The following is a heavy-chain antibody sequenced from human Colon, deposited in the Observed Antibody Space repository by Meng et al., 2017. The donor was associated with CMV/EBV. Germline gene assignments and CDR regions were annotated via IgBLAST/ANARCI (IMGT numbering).Heavy chain of an antibody. CDR3: VRESWYFDF. D-gene: IGHD6-13*01. CDR2: IYPQDGGT. CDR1: GDTFTADQ. V-gene: IGHV1-2*02. Sequence: VEMGQSGAEGWKPVAVVNVCFKSSGDTFTADQLEWVRQAAGRGREWVGWIYPQDGGTSFAEKFQDRVTLTRDTSITTAYMELSGLTSDDTAIYYCVRESWYFDFWGEGTLVTVSS. J-gene: IGHJ4*02.